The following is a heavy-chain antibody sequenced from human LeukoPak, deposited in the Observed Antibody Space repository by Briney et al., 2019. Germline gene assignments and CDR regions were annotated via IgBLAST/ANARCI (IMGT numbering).Heavy chain of an antibody. Sequence: SETLSLTCTVSGGSISSGSYYWSWIRQPAGKGLEWIGRIYTSGSTNYNPSLKSRVTISVDTSKNQFSLKLSSVTAADTAVYYCARAPLYYYDSSGYYYDYWGQGTLVTVSS. V-gene: IGHV4-61*02. CDR1: GGSISSGSYY. CDR3: ARAPLYYYDSSGYYYDY. CDR2: IYTSGST. J-gene: IGHJ4*02. D-gene: IGHD3-22*01.